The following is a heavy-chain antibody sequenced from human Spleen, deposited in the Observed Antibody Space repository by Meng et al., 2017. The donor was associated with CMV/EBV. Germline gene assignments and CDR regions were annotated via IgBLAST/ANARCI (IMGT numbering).Heavy chain of an antibody. CDR2: FYYSGSI. CDR1: GGSISSSNYY. V-gene: IGHV4-39*07. Sequence: SETLSLTCTVSGGSISSSNYYWGWIRQPPGKGLEWIGSFYYSGSIYYNPSLKSRVTISVDTSKNQFSLKLSSVTAADTAVYYCASASIYIGSYWGFDYWGQGTLVTVSS. D-gene: IGHD1-26*01. CDR3: ASASIYIGSYWGFDY. J-gene: IGHJ4*02.